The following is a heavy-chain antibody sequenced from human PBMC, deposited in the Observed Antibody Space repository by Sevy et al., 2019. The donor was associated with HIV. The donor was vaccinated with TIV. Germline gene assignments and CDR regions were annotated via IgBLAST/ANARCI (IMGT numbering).Heavy chain of an antibody. CDR2: VKSEVDGGTR. D-gene: IGHD6-19*01. Sequence: GGSLRLSCATSGFNCNNTWMSWVRQAPGKGLEWVGRVKSEVDGGTRDYAEPVKGRLTMSRDDSRSTLYWQMDTTTYEDTGVYYSNKGGGSITVAGTPFDYWGQGTQVTVSS. J-gene: IGHJ4*02. CDR3: NKGGGSITVAGTPFDY. CDR1: GFNCNNTW. V-gene: IGHV3-15*01.